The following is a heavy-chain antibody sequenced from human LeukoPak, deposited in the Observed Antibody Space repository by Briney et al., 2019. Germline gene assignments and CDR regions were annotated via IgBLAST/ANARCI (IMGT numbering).Heavy chain of an antibody. CDR2: INPNSDGT. V-gene: IGHV1-2*06. D-gene: IGHD3-22*01. J-gene: IGHJ4*02. CDR3: ASEWSYYDSGHHALDY. CDR1: GYTFTGYY. Sequence: ASVKVSCKASGYTFTGYYIHWVRQAPGQGLEWMGRINPNSDGTNYARQFQARVTMTRDTSINTAYMELNRLQSDDTAIYYCASEWSYYDSGHHALDYWGQGTLLTVSS.